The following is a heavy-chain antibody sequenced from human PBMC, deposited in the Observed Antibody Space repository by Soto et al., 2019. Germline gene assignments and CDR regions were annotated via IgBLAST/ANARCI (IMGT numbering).Heavy chain of an antibody. J-gene: IGHJ6*03. Sequence: EVQLVESGGGLVQPGGSLRLSCAASGFTVSSNYMNWVRQAPGKGLEWGSVIYSGGTIYYADSVKGRFTISRDNSKNTLYLQTISLRAGDTAVYYCARGPFNYYYYMDVWGKGTTVTVSS. CDR2: IYSGGTI. CDR3: ARGPFNYYYYMDV. CDR1: GFTVSSNY. V-gene: IGHV3-66*01.